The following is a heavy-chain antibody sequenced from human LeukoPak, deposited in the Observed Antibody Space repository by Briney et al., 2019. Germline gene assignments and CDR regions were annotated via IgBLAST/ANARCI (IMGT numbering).Heavy chain of an antibody. Sequence: GGSLRLSCEASGFTFSSYGMHWVRQAPGKGLEWVAATWYDGSNKYYADSVKGRFTISRDNSKNTLYLQMNSLRAEDTAVYFCARGGHCSTTSCSNYDGMDVWGQGTTLTVSS. CDR2: TWYDGSNK. CDR3: ARGGHCSTTSCSNYDGMDV. CDR1: GFTFSSYG. J-gene: IGHJ6*02. V-gene: IGHV3-33*01. D-gene: IGHD2-2*01.